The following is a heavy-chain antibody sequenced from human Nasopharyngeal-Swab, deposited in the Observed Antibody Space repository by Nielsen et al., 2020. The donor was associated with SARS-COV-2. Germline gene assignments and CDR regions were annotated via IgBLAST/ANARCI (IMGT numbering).Heavy chain of an antibody. V-gene: IGHV1-2*02. D-gene: IGHD3-22*01. J-gene: IGHJ4*02. CDR2: INPYGGST. CDR3: ARDYYDNYDSDY. Sequence: ASVKVSCKASGYTFTGYNIHWVRQAPAQGLEWMGWINPYGGSTNYAQKFQGRVTVTRDRSRSTAYIELSRLRSDDTAVYYCARDYYDNYDSDYWGQGTLVTVSS. CDR1: GYTFTGYN.